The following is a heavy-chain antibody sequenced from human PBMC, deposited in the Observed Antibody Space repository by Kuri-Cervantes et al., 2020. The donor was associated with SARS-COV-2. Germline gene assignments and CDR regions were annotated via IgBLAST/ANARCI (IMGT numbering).Heavy chain of an antibody. CDR1: GGSISSSSYY. CDR2: IYHSGST. Sequence: SETLSLTCTVSGGSISSSSYYWGWVRQPPGKGLEWIGRIYHSGSTYYNPSLKSRVTISVDTSKNQFSLKLSSVTAADTAVYYCARAAGDQGEYYYYYYMDVWGKGTTVTVSS. J-gene: IGHJ6*03. D-gene: IGHD7-27*01. V-gene: IGHV4-39*07. CDR3: ARAAGDQGEYYYYYYMDV.